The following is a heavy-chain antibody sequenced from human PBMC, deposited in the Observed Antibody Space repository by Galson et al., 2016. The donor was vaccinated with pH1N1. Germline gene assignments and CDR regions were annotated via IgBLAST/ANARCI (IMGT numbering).Heavy chain of an antibody. D-gene: IGHD5-12*01. V-gene: IGHV3-30*03. CDR3: ARDRVRSGSIQHPWTLDY. CDR1: GFTFRSYA. Sequence: SLRLSCAVSGFTFRSYAMNWVRQAPGKGLEWLAFIRYEGSTKYYAGSVQGRFTISRDNLANMVYLQMDSLRREDTAVYYCARDRVRSGSIQHPWTLDYWGQGILVTVS. J-gene: IGHJ4*02. CDR2: IRYEGSTK.